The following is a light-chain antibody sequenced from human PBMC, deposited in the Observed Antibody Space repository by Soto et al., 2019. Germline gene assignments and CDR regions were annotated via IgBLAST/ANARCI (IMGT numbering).Light chain of an antibody. CDR2: EVS. CDR1: SSDVGGYNY. Sequence: QSVLTQPASVSGSPGQSITISCTGTSSDVGGYNYVSWYQQHPGKAPKLMIFEVSSRPSGVSYRFSGSKSGNTASLTISGLQAEDAADYYCSSYTSSSTLYVFGSGTKLTVL. J-gene: IGLJ1*01. CDR3: SSYTSSSTLYV. V-gene: IGLV2-14*01.